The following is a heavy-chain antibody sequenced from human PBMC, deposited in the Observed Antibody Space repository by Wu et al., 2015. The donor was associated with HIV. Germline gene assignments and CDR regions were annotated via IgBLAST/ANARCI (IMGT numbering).Heavy chain of an antibody. J-gene: IGHJ4*02. V-gene: IGHV1-69*05. CDR3: ARRLTLAGSPFDS. Sequence: QVQLVQSGAEVKKPGSSVKVSCKASGGAFSSYAVSWVRQAPGQGLEWMGGTSPIIGTPKYAQNFQGRVTMTMGEGSTTAYMELNSLRPDDTGLYFCARRLTLAGSPFDSWGQGTLVTVSS. CDR2: TSPIIGTP. D-gene: IGHD6-19*01. CDR1: GGAFSSYA.